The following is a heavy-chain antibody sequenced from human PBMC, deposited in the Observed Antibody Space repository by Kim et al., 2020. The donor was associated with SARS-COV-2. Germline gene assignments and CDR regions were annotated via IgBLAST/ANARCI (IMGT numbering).Heavy chain of an antibody. CDR2: ET. D-gene: IGHD4-4*01. V-gene: IGHV3-7*01. CDR3: AKVATTDSFDY. Sequence: ETRYVDSVKGRFTISRDDAKKSLYLQMKSLRAEDTAVYYCAKVATTDSFDYWGQGTLVTVSS. J-gene: IGHJ4*02.